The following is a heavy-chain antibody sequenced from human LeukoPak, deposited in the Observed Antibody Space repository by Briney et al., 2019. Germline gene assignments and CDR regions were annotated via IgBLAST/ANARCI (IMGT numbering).Heavy chain of an antibody. CDR2: IYYSGST. Sequence: SETLSLTCTVSGGSISSYYWSWIRQPPGKGLEWIGYIYYSGSTNYNPSLKSRVTISVDTSKNQFSLKLSSVTAADTAVYYCARVWYSSSWYYYYMDVWGKGTTVTISS. D-gene: IGHD6-13*01. CDR3: ARVWYSSSWYYYYMDV. CDR1: GGSISSYY. V-gene: IGHV4-59*01. J-gene: IGHJ6*03.